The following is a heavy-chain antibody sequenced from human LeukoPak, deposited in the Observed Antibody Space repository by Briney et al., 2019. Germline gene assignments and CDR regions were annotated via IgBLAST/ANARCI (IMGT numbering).Heavy chain of an antibody. CDR3: AKVGYDILTGYYGLDH. V-gene: IGHV3-30*02. CDR2: IRYDGSNK. Sequence: PGGSLRLSCAASGFTFSSYGMHWVRQAPGKGLEWVAFIRYDGSNKYYADSVKGRFTISRDNSKNTLYLQMNSLRAEDTAVYYCAKVGYDILTGYYGLDHWGQGTLVTVSS. D-gene: IGHD3-9*01. J-gene: IGHJ4*02. CDR1: GFTFSSYG.